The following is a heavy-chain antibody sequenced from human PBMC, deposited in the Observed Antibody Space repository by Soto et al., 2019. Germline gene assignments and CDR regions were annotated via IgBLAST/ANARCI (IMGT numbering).Heavy chain of an antibody. CDR3: AREYYDFWSGYLAYYYYGMDA. V-gene: IGHV3-30-3*01. D-gene: IGHD3-3*01. Sequence: QVQLVESGGGVVQPGRSLRLSCAASGFTFSSYAMHWVRQAPGKGLEWVAVISYDGSNKYYADSVKGRFTISRDNSKNPLYLQMNSLRAEDTAVYYCAREYYDFWSGYLAYYYYGMDAWGQGTTVTVSS. J-gene: IGHJ6*02. CDR1: GFTFSSYA. CDR2: ISYDGSNK.